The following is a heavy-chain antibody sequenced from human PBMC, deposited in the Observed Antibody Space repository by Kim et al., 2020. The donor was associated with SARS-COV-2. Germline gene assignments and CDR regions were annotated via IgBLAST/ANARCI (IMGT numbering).Heavy chain of an antibody. CDR1: GGSFSGYY. Sequence: SETLSLTCAVYGGSFSGYYWSWIRQPPGKGLEWIGEINHSGSTNYNPSLKSRVTISVDTSKNQFSLKLSSVTAADTAVYYCARFLPVVVTAPPRGGWFDPWGQGTLVTVSS. V-gene: IGHV4-34*01. J-gene: IGHJ5*02. CDR2: INHSGST. CDR3: ARFLPVVVTAPPRGGWFDP. D-gene: IGHD2-21*02.